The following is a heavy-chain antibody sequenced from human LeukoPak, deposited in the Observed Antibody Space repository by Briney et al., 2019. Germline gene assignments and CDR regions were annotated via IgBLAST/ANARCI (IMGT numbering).Heavy chain of an antibody. D-gene: IGHD3-22*01. Sequence: PSETLSLTCAVSGGSISSSNWWSWVRQPPGKGLEWIGEIYHSGSTNYNPSLKSRVTMSVDKSKNQFSLKLSSVTAADTAVYYCARRRDSSGYYLMDDYWGQGTLVTVSS. CDR2: IYHSGST. CDR3: ARRRDSSGYYLMDDY. J-gene: IGHJ4*02. CDR1: GGSISSSNW. V-gene: IGHV4-4*02.